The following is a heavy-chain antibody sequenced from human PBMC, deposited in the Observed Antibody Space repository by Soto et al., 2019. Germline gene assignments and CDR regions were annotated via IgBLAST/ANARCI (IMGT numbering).Heavy chain of an antibody. J-gene: IGHJ4*02. CDR2: MNPNSGNT. Sequence: GASSEGSCKASGYTFTSYDINWVRQATGQGLEWMGWMNPNSGNTGYAQKFQGRVTMTRNTSISTAYMELSSLRSEDTAVYYCARAYYYDSSGRFDYWGQGTLVTVSS. D-gene: IGHD3-22*01. CDR1: GYTFTSYD. V-gene: IGHV1-8*01. CDR3: ARAYYYDSSGRFDY.